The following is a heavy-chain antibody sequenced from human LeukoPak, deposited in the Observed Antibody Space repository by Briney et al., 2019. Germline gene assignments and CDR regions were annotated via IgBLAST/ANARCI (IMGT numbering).Heavy chain of an antibody. Sequence: PSEALFLTCTVSGGSVSSGSYYWSWIRQPPGKGLEWIGYIYYSGSTNYNPSLKSRVTISVDTSKNQFSLKLSSVTAADTAVYYCASIPLSGYDYVFDYWGQGTLVTVSS. CDR1: GGSVSSGSYY. CDR2: IYYSGST. V-gene: IGHV4-61*01. D-gene: IGHD5-12*01. J-gene: IGHJ4*02. CDR3: ASIPLSGYDYVFDY.